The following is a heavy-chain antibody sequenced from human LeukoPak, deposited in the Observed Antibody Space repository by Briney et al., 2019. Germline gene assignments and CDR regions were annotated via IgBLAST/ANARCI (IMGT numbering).Heavy chain of an antibody. J-gene: IGHJ5*02. Sequence: GRSLRLSCAASGFTVSSNYMSWVRQAPGEGLEWVSVIYSGGSTYYADSVKGRFTISRDNSKNTLYLQMNSLRAEDTAVYYCAREYSSFGRGFDPWGQGTLVTVSS. V-gene: IGHV3-66*01. CDR2: IYSGGST. CDR1: GFTVSSNY. CDR3: AREYSSFGRGFDP. D-gene: IGHD6-6*01.